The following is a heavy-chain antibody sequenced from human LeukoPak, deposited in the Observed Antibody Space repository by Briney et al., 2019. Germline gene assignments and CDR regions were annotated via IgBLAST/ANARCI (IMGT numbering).Heavy chain of an antibody. CDR3: ARGQWLDNY. Sequence: KPSETLSLTCAVYGGSFSDYYWSWIRQPPGKGLEWIGEINHSGSTNYNPSLKSRVTISVDTSKNQFSLKLSSVTAADTAVYYCARGQWLDNYWGQGTLVTASS. D-gene: IGHD6-19*01. CDR1: GGSFSDYY. V-gene: IGHV4-34*01. CDR2: INHSGST. J-gene: IGHJ4*02.